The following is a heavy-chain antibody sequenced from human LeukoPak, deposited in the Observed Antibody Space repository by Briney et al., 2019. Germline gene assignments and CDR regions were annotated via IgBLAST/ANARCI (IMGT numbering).Heavy chain of an antibody. J-gene: IGHJ4*02. Sequence: GGSLRLSCAASGFTFSNYWLGWVRQGPGKGLEWVAHIKEDTSQKYYVGSVEGRFTISRDNARNSLYLQMNSLRGEDTAVYFCARQVSREGHFDYWGQGALVTVSS. CDR1: GFTFSNYW. D-gene: IGHD1-26*01. CDR3: ARQVSREGHFDY. CDR2: IKEDTSQK. V-gene: IGHV3-7*01.